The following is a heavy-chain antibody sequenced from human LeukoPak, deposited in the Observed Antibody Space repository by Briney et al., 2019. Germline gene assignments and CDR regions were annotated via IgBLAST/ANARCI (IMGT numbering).Heavy chain of an antibody. V-gene: IGHV1-2*04. CDR3: ARDRRPGIHWFDP. D-gene: IGHD2-2*01. J-gene: IGHJ5*02. CDR1: GYTFTGYY. CDR2: INPNSGGT. Sequence: ASVKVSCKASGYTFTGYYMHWVRQAPGQGLERMGWINPNSGGTNYAQKFQGWVTMTRDTSISTAYMELSRLRSDDTAVYYCARDRRPGIHWFDPWGQGTLVTVSS.